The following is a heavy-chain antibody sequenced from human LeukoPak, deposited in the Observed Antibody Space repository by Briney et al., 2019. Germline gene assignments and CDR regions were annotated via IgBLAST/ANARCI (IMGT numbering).Heavy chain of an antibody. V-gene: IGHV4-31*03. CDR2: IYYSGST. D-gene: IGHD1-26*01. CDR3: AREGARAFDI. Sequence: PSETLSITCSVSGGSIRSGGYYWSSIRQHPGEGLAWIGYIYYSGSTYYNPSVKRRVTISVDTSKNQFSLKLSSVTAADTAVYYCAREGARAFDIWGQGTMVTVSS. J-gene: IGHJ3*02. CDR1: GGSIRSGGYY.